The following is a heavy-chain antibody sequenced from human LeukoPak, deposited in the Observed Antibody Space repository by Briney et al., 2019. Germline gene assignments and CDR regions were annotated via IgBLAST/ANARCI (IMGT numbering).Heavy chain of an antibody. D-gene: IGHD2-15*01. CDR2: IHSSGTT. CDR3: ARHVHCSGGSCYRYGMDD. J-gene: IGHJ6*02. V-gene: IGHV4-4*07. Sequence: SETLSLTCTVSGGSISGYYWSWIRQPAGKPLEWIGRIHSSGTTNYNPSLKSRVTTSLDTSKNQFSLKLNSVTAADTAVYYCARHVHCSGGSCYRYGMDDWGQGTTVTVSS. CDR1: GGSISGYY.